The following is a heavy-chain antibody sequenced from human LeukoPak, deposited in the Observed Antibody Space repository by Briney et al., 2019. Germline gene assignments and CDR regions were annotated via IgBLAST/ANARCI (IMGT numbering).Heavy chain of an antibody. CDR3: ASSRDGXNSLSGAFDI. D-gene: IGHD5-24*01. CDR1: GGSFSGYY. Sequence: SETLSLTCAVYGGSFSGYYWGWIRQPPGKGLEWIGSIYYSGSTYYNPSLKSRVTISVDTSKNQFSLKLSSVTAADTAVYYCASSRDGXNSLSGAFDIWGQGTMVTVSS. V-gene: IGHV4-39*01. J-gene: IGHJ3*02. CDR2: IYYSGST.